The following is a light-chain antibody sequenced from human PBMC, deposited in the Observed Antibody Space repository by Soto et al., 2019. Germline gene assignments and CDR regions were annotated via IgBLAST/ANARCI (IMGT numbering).Light chain of an antibody. V-gene: IGKV3-15*01. CDR1: QSVSSN. CDR3: QQYNNWHPLT. J-gene: IGKJ4*01. Sequence: EIVMTQSPATLSVSPGERATLSCRASQSVSSNLAWYQQKPCQAPRLLIYGASTRATGIPARFSGSGSGTAFTLTISSLQSEDFAVYYCQQYNNWHPLTFGGGTKVEIK. CDR2: GAS.